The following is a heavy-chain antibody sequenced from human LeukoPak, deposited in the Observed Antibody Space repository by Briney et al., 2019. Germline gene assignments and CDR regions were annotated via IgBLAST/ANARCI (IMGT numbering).Heavy chain of an antibody. D-gene: IGHD6-13*01. Sequence: PGGSLRLSCAASGFTVSSNYMSWVRQAPGKGVEWVSTISSDGGSTYYADSVKGRFTISRDNSKNTLYLQMNSLRAEDTAVYYCANLFSSNWPAGTRWGQGALVTVSS. CDR1: GFTVSSNY. CDR3: ANLFSSNWPAGTR. V-gene: IGHV3-23*01. CDR2: ISSDGGST. J-gene: IGHJ4*02.